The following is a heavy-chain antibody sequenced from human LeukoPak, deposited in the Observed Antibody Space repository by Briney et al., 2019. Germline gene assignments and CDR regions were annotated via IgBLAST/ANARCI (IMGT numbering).Heavy chain of an antibody. J-gene: IGHJ4*02. CDR1: GYTFISYG. CDR2: INTNTGNP. D-gene: IGHD2/OR15-2a*01. Sequence: ASVKVSCKASGYTFISYGISWVRQAPGQGLEWMGWINTNTGNPTYAQGFTGRFVFSLDTSVSTAYLQISSLKAEDTAVYYCARDRFYGGTSPFDYWGQGTLVTVSS. V-gene: IGHV7-4-1*02. CDR3: ARDRFYGGTSPFDY.